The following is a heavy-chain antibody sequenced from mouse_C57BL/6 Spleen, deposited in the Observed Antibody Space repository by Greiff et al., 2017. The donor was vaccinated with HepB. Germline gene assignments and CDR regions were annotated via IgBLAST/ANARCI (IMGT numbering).Heavy chain of an antibody. CDR2: IHPNSGST. J-gene: IGHJ4*01. D-gene: IGHD1-1*01. CDR1: GYTFTSYW. V-gene: IGHV1-64*01. CDR3: ARSLTTVVATNAMDY. Sequence: VQLQQSGAELVKPGASVKLSCKASGYTFTSYWMHWVKQRPGQGLEWIGMIHPNSGSTNYNEKFKSKATLTVDKSSSTAYMQLSSLTSEDSAVYDCARSLTTVVATNAMDYWGQGTSVTVSS.